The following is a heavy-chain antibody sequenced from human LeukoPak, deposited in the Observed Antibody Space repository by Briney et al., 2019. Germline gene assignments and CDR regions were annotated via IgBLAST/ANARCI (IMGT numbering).Heavy chain of an antibody. V-gene: IGHV1-2*02. J-gene: IGHJ3*02. CDR1: GYTFTGYY. D-gene: IGHD3-3*01. CDR3: ARVFMYYDFWSGPITKGPKTDFDI. CDR2: INPNSGGT. Sequence: GASVKVSCKASGYTFTGYYMHWVRQAPGQGLEWMGWINPNSGGTNYAQKFQGRVTMTRDTSISTAYMELSRLRSDDTAVYCCARVFMYYDFWSGPITKGPKTDFDIWGQGTMVTVSS.